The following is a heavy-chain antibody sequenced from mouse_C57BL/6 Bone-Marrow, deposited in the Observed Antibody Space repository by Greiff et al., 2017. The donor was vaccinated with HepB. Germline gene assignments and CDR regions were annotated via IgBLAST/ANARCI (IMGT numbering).Heavy chain of an antibody. CDR1: GFTFSDYG. J-gene: IGHJ3*01. V-gene: IGHV5-15*01. Sequence: EVQLVESGGGLVQPGGSLKLSCAASGFTFSDYGMAWVRQAPRKGPEWVAFISNLAYSIYYADTVTGRFTISRENAKNTLYLEMSSLRSEDTAMYYCASDYGSSSAWFAYWGQGTLVTVSA. CDR3: ASDYGSSSAWFAY. CDR2: ISNLAYSI. D-gene: IGHD1-1*01.